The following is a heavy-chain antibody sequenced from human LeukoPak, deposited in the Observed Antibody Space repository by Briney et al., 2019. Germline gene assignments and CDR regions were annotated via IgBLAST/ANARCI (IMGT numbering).Heavy chain of an antibody. V-gene: IGHV4-39*07. Sequence: PSETLSLTCSVSGGSLSSSSYYWGWIRQPPGRGLEWIGNIYETGSTNYNPSLKSRVTISIDTSKSQFSLRLSSVTAADTAVYYCARDSRVSPRGYFDYWGQGTLVTVSS. CDR3: ARDSRVSPRGYFDY. D-gene: IGHD6-13*01. J-gene: IGHJ4*02. CDR1: GGSLSSSSYY. CDR2: IYETGST.